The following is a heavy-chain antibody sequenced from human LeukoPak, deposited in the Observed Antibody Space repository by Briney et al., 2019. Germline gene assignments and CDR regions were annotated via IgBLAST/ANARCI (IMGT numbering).Heavy chain of an antibody. Sequence: ASVKVSCTASGGTFSSYAISWVRQAPGQGLEWMGRINPNSGNTGYAQKFQGRVTMTRNTSISTAYMELSSLRSEDTAVHCCARGFYYDSSGYYYGPNDYWGQGTLVTVSS. CDR1: GGTFSSYA. CDR3: ARGFYYDSSGYYYGPNDY. D-gene: IGHD3-22*01. CDR2: INPNSGNT. J-gene: IGHJ4*02. V-gene: IGHV1-8*02.